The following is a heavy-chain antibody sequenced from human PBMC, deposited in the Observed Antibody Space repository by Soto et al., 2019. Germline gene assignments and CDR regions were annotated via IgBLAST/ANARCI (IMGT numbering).Heavy chain of an antibody. CDR1: GGSVSSGSYY. Sequence: PSETLSLTCTVSGGSVSSGSYYWSWIRQPPGKGLEWIGYMYYSGTTNYNPSLKSRVTISVDTSKNQFSLKLSSVTAADTAVYYCATEAVACREGYKWFDPWGQGTLVPVSS. CDR3: ATEAVACREGYKWFDP. D-gene: IGHD6-19*01. J-gene: IGHJ5*02. V-gene: IGHV4-61*01. CDR2: MYYSGTT.